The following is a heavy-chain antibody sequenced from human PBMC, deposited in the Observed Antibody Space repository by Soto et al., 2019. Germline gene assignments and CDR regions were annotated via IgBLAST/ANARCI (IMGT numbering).Heavy chain of an antibody. D-gene: IGHD1-7*01. V-gene: IGHV3-23*01. CDR3: AKDSPVSRNYPDLDY. J-gene: IGHJ4*02. CDR2: LTPGGETT. CDR1: GFTFSGYA. Sequence: GGSLRLSCAASGFTFSGYAMTWVRQAPGTGLEWVSALTPGGETTYHIDSVKGRFTISRDNAKNTLYLQMNSLTDTDTAGYYCAKDSPVSRNYPDLDYWAKGTLV.